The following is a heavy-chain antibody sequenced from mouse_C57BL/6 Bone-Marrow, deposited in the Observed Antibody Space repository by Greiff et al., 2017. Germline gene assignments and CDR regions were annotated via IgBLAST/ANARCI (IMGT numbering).Heavy chain of an antibody. Sequence: VKLMESGPELVKPGASVKISCKASGYAFSSSWMNWVKQRPGKGLEWIGRIYPGDGDTNYNGKFKGKATLTADKSSSTAYMQLSSLTSEDSAVXFCAREGKVGDYWGQGTTLTVSS. D-gene: IGHD3-3*01. CDR1: GYAFSSSW. V-gene: IGHV1-82*01. J-gene: IGHJ2*01. CDR2: IYPGDGDT. CDR3: AREGKVGDY.